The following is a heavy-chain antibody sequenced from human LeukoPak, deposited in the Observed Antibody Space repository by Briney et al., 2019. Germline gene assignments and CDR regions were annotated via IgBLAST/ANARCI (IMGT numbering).Heavy chain of an antibody. J-gene: IGHJ6*03. CDR3: ARGGRVRGATYMDV. Sequence: SETLSLTCSVSGGSISNYYWSWIRQPAGKGLEWIGRIYTSGSTNYNPSLKSRVTMSVDTSKNQFSLKLSSVTAADTAVYYCARGGRVRGATYMDVWGKGTTVTISS. CDR1: GGSISNYY. V-gene: IGHV4-4*07. CDR2: IYTSGST. D-gene: IGHD3-10*01.